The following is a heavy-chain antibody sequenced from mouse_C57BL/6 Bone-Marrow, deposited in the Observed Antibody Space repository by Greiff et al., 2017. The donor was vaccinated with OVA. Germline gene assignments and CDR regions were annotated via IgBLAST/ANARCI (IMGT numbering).Heavy chain of an antibody. CDR3: ARRARYGSSHWYFDV. CDR2: IYPRSGNT. V-gene: IGHV1-81*01. Sequence: VKLQQSGAELARPGASVKLSCKASGYTFTSYGISWVKQRTGQGLEWIGEIYPRSGNTYYNEKFKGKATLTADKSSSTAYMELRSLTSEDSAVYFCARRARYGSSHWYFDVWGTGTTVTVSS. J-gene: IGHJ1*03. CDR1: GYTFTSYG. D-gene: IGHD1-1*01.